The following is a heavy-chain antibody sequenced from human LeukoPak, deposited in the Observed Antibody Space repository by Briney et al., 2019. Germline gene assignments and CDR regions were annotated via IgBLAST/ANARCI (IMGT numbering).Heavy chain of an antibody. D-gene: IGHD6-19*01. J-gene: IGHJ3*02. CDR2: ISWNSGSI. CDR1: GFTFDDYA. Sequence: PGRSLRLSCAASGFTFDDYAMHWVRQAPRKGLEWVSGISWNSGSIGYADSVKGRFTISRDNAKNSLYLQMNSLRAEDTALYYCAKDIPYSSGWSVYDAFDIWGQGTMVTVSS. CDR3: AKDIPYSSGWSVYDAFDI. V-gene: IGHV3-9*01.